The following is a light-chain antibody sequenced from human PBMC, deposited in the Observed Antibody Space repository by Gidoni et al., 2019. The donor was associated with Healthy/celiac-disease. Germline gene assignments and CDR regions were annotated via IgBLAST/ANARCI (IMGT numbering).Light chain of an antibody. CDR1: SSDVGGYNY. CDR3: CSYAGSYTPWV. Sequence: QSALTPPRSVSVSPGQSVPISCTGTSSDVGGYNYVSWYQQHPGKAPKLMIYDVSKRPSGVPDRFSGSKSGNTASLTISGLQAEDEADYYCCSYAGSYTPWVFGGGTKLTVL. J-gene: IGLJ3*02. CDR2: DVS. V-gene: IGLV2-11*01.